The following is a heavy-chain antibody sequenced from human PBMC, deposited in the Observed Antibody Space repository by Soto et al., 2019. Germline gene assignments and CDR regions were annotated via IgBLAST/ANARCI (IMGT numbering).Heavy chain of an antibody. CDR3: ARGGYSGRLYYFDY. V-gene: IGHV4-61*01. D-gene: IGHD2-15*01. Sequence: SETLSLTCFVSGGSVSSTYYYWSWIRQPPGKGLEWIGYIYYSGRTDYKSSLKSRVTISLDPSKNQVSLKFNSVTAADTAVYYCARGGYSGRLYYFDYWGLGTLVPSPQ. CDR1: GGSVSSTYYY. CDR2: IYYSGRT. J-gene: IGHJ4*02.